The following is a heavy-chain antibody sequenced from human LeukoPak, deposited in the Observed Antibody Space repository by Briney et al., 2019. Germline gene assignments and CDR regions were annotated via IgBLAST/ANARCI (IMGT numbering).Heavy chain of an antibody. D-gene: IGHD6-19*01. CDR1: GYTFTSYG. V-gene: IGHV1-18*01. CDR3: ARDVSPEGSGWYGGTGY. J-gene: IGHJ4*02. CDR2: ISAYNGNT. Sequence: ASVKVSCKASGYTFTSYGISWVRQAPGQGLEWMGWISAYNGNTNYAQKLQGRVTMTTDTSTSTAYMELRSLRSDDTAVYYCARDVSPEGSGWYGGTGYWGQGTLVTVSS.